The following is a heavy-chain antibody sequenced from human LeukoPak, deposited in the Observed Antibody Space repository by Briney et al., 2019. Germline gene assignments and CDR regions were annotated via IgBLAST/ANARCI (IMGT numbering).Heavy chain of an antibody. CDR3: AKDDAYLQYAD. D-gene: IGHD5-24*01. CDR2: ISSSSSYI. CDR1: GFTFSSYS. V-gene: IGHV3-21*04. J-gene: IGHJ4*02. Sequence: GGSLRLSCAASGFTFSSYSMNWVRQAPGKGLEWVSSISSSSSYIYYADSMKGRFTISRDNDKNSLYLQMNSLRAEDTAMYYCAKDDAYLQYADWGQGTLVTVSS.